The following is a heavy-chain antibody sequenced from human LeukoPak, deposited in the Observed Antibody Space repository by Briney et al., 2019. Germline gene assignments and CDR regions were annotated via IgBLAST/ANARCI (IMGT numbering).Heavy chain of an antibody. Sequence: GGSLRLSCAASGFTVSSNYMSWVRQAPGKGLEWVSVIYSGGSTHYADSVKGRFTISRDNSKNTLYLQMNSLRAEDTAVYYCARDPPVGYCGGDCYTDYWGQGTLVTVSS. CDR2: IYSGGST. CDR3: ARDPPVGYCGGDCYTDY. D-gene: IGHD2-21*02. J-gene: IGHJ4*02. CDR1: GFTVSSNY. V-gene: IGHV3-66*02.